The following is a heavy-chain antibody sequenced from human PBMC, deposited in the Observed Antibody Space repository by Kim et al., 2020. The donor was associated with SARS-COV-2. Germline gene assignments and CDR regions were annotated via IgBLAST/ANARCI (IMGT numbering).Heavy chain of an antibody. CDR2: IYYSGST. J-gene: IGHJ3*02. CDR1: GGSISSYY. CDR3: ARDGGGYDILTGYYLDAFDI. V-gene: IGHV4-59*13. Sequence: SETLSLTCTVSGGSISSYYWSWIRQPPGKGLEWIGYIYYSGSTNYNPSLKSRVTISVDTSKNQFSLKLSSVTAADTAVYYCARDGGGYDILTGYYLDAFDIWGQGTMVTVSS. D-gene: IGHD3-9*01.